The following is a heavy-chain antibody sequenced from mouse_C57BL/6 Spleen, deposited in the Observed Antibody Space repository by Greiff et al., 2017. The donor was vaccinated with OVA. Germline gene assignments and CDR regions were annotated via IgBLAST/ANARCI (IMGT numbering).Heavy chain of an antibody. Sequence: QVQLQQSGPELVKPGASVKISCKASGYAFSSSWMNWVKQRPGKGLEWIGRIYPGDGDTNYNGKFKGKATLTADKSSSTAYMQLSSLTSEDSAVYVCARRGTTVVAYYFDYWGQGTTLTVSS. J-gene: IGHJ2*01. D-gene: IGHD1-1*01. CDR3: ARRGTTVVAYYFDY. CDR2: IYPGDGDT. V-gene: IGHV1-82*01. CDR1: GYAFSSSW.